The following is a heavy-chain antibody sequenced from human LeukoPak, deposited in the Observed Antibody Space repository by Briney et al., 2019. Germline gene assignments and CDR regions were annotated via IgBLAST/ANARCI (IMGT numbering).Heavy chain of an antibody. CDR3: ARGVQDYYGSGSYYNVISPENDY. V-gene: IGHV1-2*02. J-gene: IGHJ4*02. CDR1: GYTFTGYY. D-gene: IGHD3-10*01. CDR2: SNPNSGGT. Sequence: ASVKVSCKASGYTFTGYYMHWVRQAPGQGLEWMGWSNPNSGGTNYAQKFQGRVTMTRDTSISTAYMELSRLRSDDTAVYYCARGVQDYYGSGSYYNVISPENDYWGQGTLVTVSS.